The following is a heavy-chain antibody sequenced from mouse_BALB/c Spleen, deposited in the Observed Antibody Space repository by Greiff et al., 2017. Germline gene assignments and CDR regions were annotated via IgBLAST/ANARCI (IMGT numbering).Heavy chain of an antibody. CDR2: INPGSGGT. J-gene: IGHJ3*01. V-gene: IGHV1-54*01. D-gene: IGHD2-2*01. CDR3: ARIYYGYDGFAY. Sequence: VQLVESGAELVRPGTSVKVSCKASGYAFTNYLIEWVKQRPGQGLEWIGVINPGSGGTNYNEKFKGKATLTADKSSSTAYMQLSSLTSDDSAVYFCARIYYGYDGFAYWGQGTLVTVSA. CDR1: GYAFTNYL.